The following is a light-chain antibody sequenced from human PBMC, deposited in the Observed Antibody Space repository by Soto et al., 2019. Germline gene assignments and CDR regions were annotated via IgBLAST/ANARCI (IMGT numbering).Light chain of an antibody. CDR1: QSVRSN. Sequence: EIVMTQSPATLSVSPGERATLSCRASQSVRSNLAWYQQKPGQAPRLLIYGASTRATGIPARFSGSGSGTDFTLTISSLEPEDFAVYYCQQRSNWRITFGQGTRLEIK. CDR2: GAS. CDR3: QQRSNWRIT. V-gene: IGKV3-15*01. J-gene: IGKJ5*01.